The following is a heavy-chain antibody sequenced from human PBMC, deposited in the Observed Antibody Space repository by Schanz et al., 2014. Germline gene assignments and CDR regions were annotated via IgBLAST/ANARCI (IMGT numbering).Heavy chain of an antibody. V-gene: IGHV3-33*01. CDR3: PSSPLSVVVTPRFGYYYGMDV. D-gene: IGHD3-22*01. CDR2: TWYDGSNK. Sequence: QVQLVESGGGVVQPGRSLRLSCAASGFTFSSYGMHWVRQAPGKGLEWVAVTWYDGSNKYYADSVKGRFTISRDNSKTPFSVLLFFLRAEDTAFSSSPSSPLSVVVTPRFGYYYGMDVWGQGTTVTVSS. CDR1: GFTFSSYG. J-gene: IGHJ6*02.